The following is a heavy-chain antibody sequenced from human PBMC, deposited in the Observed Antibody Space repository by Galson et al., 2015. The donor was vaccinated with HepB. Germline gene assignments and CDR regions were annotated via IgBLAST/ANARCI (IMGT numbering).Heavy chain of an antibody. D-gene: IGHD6-19*01. V-gene: IGHV3-73*01. CDR2: IRSKNNNYAT. Sequence: SLRLSCAASGFTFSASAIHWVRQASGKGPEWVGRIRSKNNNYATSYVPSLKGRFTISRDDSKNMAYLHMKSLKTEDTAVYYFTRLGDLSGYSSRWGQGTLVTVSS. CDR3: TRLGDLSGYSSR. CDR1: GFTFSASA. J-gene: IGHJ4*02.